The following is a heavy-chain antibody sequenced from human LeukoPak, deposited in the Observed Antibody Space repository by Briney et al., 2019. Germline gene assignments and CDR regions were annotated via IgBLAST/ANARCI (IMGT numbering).Heavy chain of an antibody. D-gene: IGHD2-21*01. CDR1: GFTFENYW. CDR2: IKQDGSLE. V-gene: IGHV3-7*01. Sequence: GGSLRLSCVGSGFTFENYWMHWVRQAPGKGPEWVANIKQDGSLEHYMDSVKGRFTISRDNANSSLILQMDSLRAEDTAVYYCARWTGVIDSWGQGTLVTVPS. J-gene: IGHJ4*02. CDR3: ARWTGVIDS.